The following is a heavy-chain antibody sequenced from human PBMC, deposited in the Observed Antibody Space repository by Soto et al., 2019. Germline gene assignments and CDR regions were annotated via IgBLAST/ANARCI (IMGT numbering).Heavy chain of an antibody. J-gene: IGHJ3*01. Sequence: SETLSLTCTVSGGSISSYYWSWIRQPPGKGLEWIGEIYHSGSTNYNPSLKSRVTISVDTSKNQFSLKLSSVTAADTAVYYCARGNQLRFLVFWGQGTMVTVSS. D-gene: IGHD3-3*01. CDR2: IYHSGST. V-gene: IGHV4-34*01. CDR3: ARGNQLRFLVF. CDR1: GGSISSYY.